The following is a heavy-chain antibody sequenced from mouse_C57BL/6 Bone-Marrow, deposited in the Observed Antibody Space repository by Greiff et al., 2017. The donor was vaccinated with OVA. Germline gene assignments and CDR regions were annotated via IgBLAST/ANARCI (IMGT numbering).Heavy chain of an antibody. V-gene: IGHV1-53*01. D-gene: IGHD2-4*01. Sequence: VQLQQPGPELVKPGASVKLSCKASGYTFTSYWMHWVKQRPGQGLEWIGNINPSNGGTNYNEKFKSKATLTVDKSSSTAYMQLSSLTSEDSAVYYCARGDYDVGVFDYWGQGTTLTVSS. CDR3: ARGDYDVGVFDY. CDR2: INPSNGGT. CDR1: GYTFTSYW. J-gene: IGHJ2*01.